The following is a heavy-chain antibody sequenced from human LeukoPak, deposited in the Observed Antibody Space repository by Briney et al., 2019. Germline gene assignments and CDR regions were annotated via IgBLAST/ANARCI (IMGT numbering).Heavy chain of an antibody. D-gene: IGHD3-16*02. CDR2: IYYSGST. CDR1: GGSISSGGYS. V-gene: IGHV4-31*11. Sequence: SQTLSLTCAVSGGSISSGGYSWSWIRQHPGKGLEWIGYIYYSGSTYYNPSLKSRVTISVDTSKNQFSLKLSSVTAADTAVYYCARNGITFGGVILYFDYWGQGTLVTVSS. J-gene: IGHJ4*02. CDR3: ARNGITFGGVILYFDY.